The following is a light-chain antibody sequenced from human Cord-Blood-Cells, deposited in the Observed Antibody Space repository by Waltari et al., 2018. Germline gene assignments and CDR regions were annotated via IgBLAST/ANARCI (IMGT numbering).Light chain of an antibody. CDR2: KDR. Sequence: SYELTQPPSVSVSPGQTARITCSGDALPKQYAYWYQQKPGQAPVLVISKDRGRRKGIAGRFSGSSAGKTVTLTSSGGKAEDEADYYSQSADSSGTYWVFGGGTKLTVL. J-gene: IGLJ3*02. CDR3: QSADSSGTYWV. V-gene: IGLV3-25*03. CDR1: ALPKQY.